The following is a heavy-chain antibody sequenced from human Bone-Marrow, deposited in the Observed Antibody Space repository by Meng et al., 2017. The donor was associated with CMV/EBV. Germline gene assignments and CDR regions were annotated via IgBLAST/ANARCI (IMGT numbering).Heavy chain of an antibody. CDR3: VTGLLKNVDGLDI. D-gene: IGHD2-21*01. CDR2: INPGTGGT. CDR1: GYTFTGYY. Sequence: ASVKVSCKASGYTFTGYYMHWVRQAPGQGLEWMGWINPGTGGTNYAQKFQGRVSMNRNTSISTAYMELSRLRSDDTAVYYCVTGLLKNVDGLDIWGQGTMVTVSS. J-gene: IGHJ3*02. V-gene: IGHV1-2*02.